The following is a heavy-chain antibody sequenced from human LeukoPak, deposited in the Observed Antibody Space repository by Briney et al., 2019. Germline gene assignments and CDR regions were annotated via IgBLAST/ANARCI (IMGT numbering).Heavy chain of an antibody. CDR2: IYPGDSDT. V-gene: IGHV5-51*01. Sequence: GESLKISCKGSGYSFTSYWIGWVRQMPGKGLEWIGIIYPGDSDTRYSPSFQGQVTISADKSISTAYLQWSSLKASDTAMYYCARIYDFWSGYDRGFDYWGQGTLVTVSS. D-gene: IGHD3-3*01. CDR1: GYSFTSYW. J-gene: IGHJ4*02. CDR3: ARIYDFWSGYDRGFDY.